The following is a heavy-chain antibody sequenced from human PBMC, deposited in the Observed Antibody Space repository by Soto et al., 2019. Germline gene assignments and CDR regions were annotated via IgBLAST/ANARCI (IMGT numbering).Heavy chain of an antibody. J-gene: IGHJ5*02. CDR2: TYYRSKWYN. CDR3: ARERWGSSSGDKNNWFDP. CDR1: GDSVSSNSAA. Sequence: KQSQTLSLTCAISGDSVSSNSAAWNWIRQSPSRGLEWLGRTYYRSKWYNDYAVSVKSRITINPDTSKNQFSLQLNSVTPEDTAVYYCARERWGSSSGDKNNWFDPWGQGTLVTVSS. V-gene: IGHV6-1*01. D-gene: IGHD6-6*01.